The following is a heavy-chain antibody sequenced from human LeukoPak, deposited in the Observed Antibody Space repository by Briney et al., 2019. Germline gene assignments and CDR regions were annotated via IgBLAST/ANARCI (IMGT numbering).Heavy chain of an antibody. CDR3: ARGLVVVTYYYYGMDV. CDR1: GYTFTGYY. D-gene: IGHD3-22*01. J-gene: IGHJ6*02. Sequence: ASVKVSCKASGYTFTGYYMHWVRQAPGQGLEWMGWINPNGGGTNYAQKFQGRVTMTRDTSISTAYMELSRLRSDDTVVYYCARGLVVVTYYYYGMDVWGQGTTVTVSS. V-gene: IGHV1-2*02. CDR2: INPNGGGT.